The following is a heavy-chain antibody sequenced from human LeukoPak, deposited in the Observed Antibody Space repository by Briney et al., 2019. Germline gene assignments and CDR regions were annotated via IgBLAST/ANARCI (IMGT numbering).Heavy chain of an antibody. CDR1: GFTFTTYW. CDR2: IKQDGTEK. V-gene: IGHV3-7*03. Sequence: PPGGSLRLPCAASGFTFTTYWMSWVRQAPGKGLEWVANIKQDGTEKYYVDSVKGRFTISRDDSKNTLYLQMNSLKTEDTAVYYCTTGAAAGISFDYWGQGTLVTVSS. CDR3: TTGAAAGISFDY. J-gene: IGHJ4*02. D-gene: IGHD6-13*01.